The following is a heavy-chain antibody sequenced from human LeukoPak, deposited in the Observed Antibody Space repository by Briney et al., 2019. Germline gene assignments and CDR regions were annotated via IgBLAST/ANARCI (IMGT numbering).Heavy chain of an antibody. J-gene: IGHJ4*02. CDR3: ARDLDQYSGRFGGFGHDF. Sequence: RASVKVSCKASGYTFTNYGISWVRQAPGQGLEWMGWISAYNGNTNYAQKFQGRVTMTTDTSTSTAYMDLRSLRSDDTAVYYCARDLDQYSGRFGGFGHDFWGQGTLVTVSS. CDR2: ISAYNGNT. CDR1: GYTFTNYG. D-gene: IGHD1-26*01. V-gene: IGHV1-18*01.